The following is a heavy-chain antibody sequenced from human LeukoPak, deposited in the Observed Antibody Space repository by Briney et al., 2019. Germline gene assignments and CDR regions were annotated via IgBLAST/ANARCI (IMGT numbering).Heavy chain of an antibody. V-gene: IGHV4-59*01. D-gene: IGHD2-8*02. Sequence: SETLSLTCSVSGGSISGYYWTWIRQPPGKGLEWLGYISCSGSTNYNPSLKSRVTMSVDTSKNQFSLKLTSVTAADTAVYYGARDTGGTFSYYFDSWGQGTLVTVSS. CDR2: ISCSGST. CDR3: ARDTGGTFSYYFDS. CDR1: GGSISGYY. J-gene: IGHJ4*02.